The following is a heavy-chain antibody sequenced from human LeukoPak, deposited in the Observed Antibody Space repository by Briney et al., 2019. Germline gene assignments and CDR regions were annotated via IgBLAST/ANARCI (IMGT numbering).Heavy chain of an antibody. V-gene: IGHV1-69*13. J-gene: IGHJ3*02. CDR3: ASVVVVAAAARYAFDI. D-gene: IGHD2-15*01. CDR2: IIPIFGTA. CDR1: GGTFSSYA. Sequence: GASVKVSCKASGGTFSSYAISWVRQAPGQGLEWMGGIIPIFGTANYAQKFQGRVTITADESTSTAYMELSSLRSEDTAVYYCASVVVVAAAARYAFDIWGQGTMVTVSS.